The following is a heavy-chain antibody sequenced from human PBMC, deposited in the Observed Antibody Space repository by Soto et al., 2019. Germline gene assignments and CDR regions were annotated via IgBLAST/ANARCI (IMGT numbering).Heavy chain of an antibody. D-gene: IGHD3-22*01. CDR2: TIPTFNTG. V-gene: IGHV1-69*06. J-gene: IGHJ4*02. Sequence: QVQLVQSGAEVKKPGSSVKVSCKASGGTFSNSPISWVRQAPGQGLEWMGGTIPTFNTGNYAQKFQGRLTITADKSKNTAYMELSSLRSEDTAVYYCARRTSSGYYRYFDSWGQGTLVTVSS. CDR3: ARRTSSGYYRYFDS. CDR1: GGTFSNSP.